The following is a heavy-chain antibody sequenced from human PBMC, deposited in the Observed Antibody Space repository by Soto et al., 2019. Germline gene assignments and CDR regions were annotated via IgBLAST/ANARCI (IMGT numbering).Heavy chain of an antibody. V-gene: IGHV3-33*01. CDR2: IWYDGSNK. CDR1: GFTFSSYG. D-gene: IGHD3-3*01. Sequence: GGSLRLSCAASGFTFSSYGMHWVRQAPGKGLEWVAVIWYDGSNKYYADSVKGRFTISRDNSKNTLYLQMNSLRAEDTAVYYCARDHTNYDFWSGYLSPPNPLDYWGQGTLVTVSS. J-gene: IGHJ4*02. CDR3: ARDHTNYDFWSGYLSPPNPLDY.